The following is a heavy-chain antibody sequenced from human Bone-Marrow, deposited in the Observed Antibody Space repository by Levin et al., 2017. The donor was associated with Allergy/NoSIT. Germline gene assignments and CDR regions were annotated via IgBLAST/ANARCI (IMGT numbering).Heavy chain of an antibody. D-gene: IGHD2-15*01. CDR1: GGTFSSYT. CDR3: EIAVVVGATFFDY. V-gene: IGHV1-69*02. Sequence: KISCKASGGTFSSYTINWVRQAPGQGLEWMGRIIPILDIANYAQKFQGRVTITADESTSTAYMELSSLRYEDTAVYYCEIAVVVGATFFDYWGQGTLVTVSS. CDR2: IIPILDIA. J-gene: IGHJ4*02.